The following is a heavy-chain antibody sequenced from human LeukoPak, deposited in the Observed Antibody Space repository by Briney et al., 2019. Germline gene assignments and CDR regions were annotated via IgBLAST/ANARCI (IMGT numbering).Heavy chain of an antibody. V-gene: IGHV3-23*01. CDR1: GFTFSSYW. CDR3: AKDIGITIFGVVITGLDY. Sequence: GGSLRLSCAASGFTFSSYWMSWVRQAPGKGLEWVSAISGSGGSTYYADSVRGRFTISRDNSKNTLYLQMNSLRAEDTAVYYCAKDIGITIFGVVITGLDYWGQGTLVTVSS. CDR2: ISGSGGST. D-gene: IGHD3-3*01. J-gene: IGHJ4*02.